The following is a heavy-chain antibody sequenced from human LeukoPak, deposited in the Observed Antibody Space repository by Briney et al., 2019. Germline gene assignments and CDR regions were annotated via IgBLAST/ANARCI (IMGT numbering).Heavy chain of an antibody. Sequence: GGSLRLSCAASGFTVSSNYMSWVRQAPGKGLEWVSVIYSGGSTSYADSVKGRFTISRDNAKNTLYLQMNSLRAEDTAVYYCARGYGSSRGWYWGQGTLVAVSS. CDR2: IYSGGST. CDR3: ARGYGSSRGWY. D-gene: IGHD6-6*01. J-gene: IGHJ4*02. CDR1: GFTVSSNY. V-gene: IGHV3-53*01.